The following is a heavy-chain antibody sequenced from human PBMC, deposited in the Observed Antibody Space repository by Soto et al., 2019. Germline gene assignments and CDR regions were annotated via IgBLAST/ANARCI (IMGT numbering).Heavy chain of an antibody. V-gene: IGHV3-23*01. CDR2: VSGGGGDR. CDR1: GLTFSNYA. CDR3: AQSPGY. Sequence: EVQLLESGGGLVQPGGSLRLSCAASGLTFSNYAMSWVRQAPGKGLEWVSSVSGGGGDRYYADSVKGRFTISRDNSKNTLYLLINSLRAEDTALYCCAQSPGYWGQGTLVTVSS. J-gene: IGHJ4*02.